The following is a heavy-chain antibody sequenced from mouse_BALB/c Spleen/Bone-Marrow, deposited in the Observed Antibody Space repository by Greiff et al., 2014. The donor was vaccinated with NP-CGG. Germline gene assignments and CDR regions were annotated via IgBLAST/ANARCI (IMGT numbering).Heavy chain of an antibody. J-gene: IGHJ2*01. CDR1: GFNIKDYY. CDR3: ARGAWARGYFDY. CDR2: IDPEKGNT. Sequence: EVQLQQSGAELVRPGALVKLSCKASGFNIKDYYLHWVKQGPEQGLERIGWIDPEKGNTKYDPKFQGKASIIADTSSNTAYLQLSSLTSEDTAVYYCARGAWARGYFDYWGQGTALTVSS. D-gene: IGHD4-1*01. V-gene: IGHV14-1*02.